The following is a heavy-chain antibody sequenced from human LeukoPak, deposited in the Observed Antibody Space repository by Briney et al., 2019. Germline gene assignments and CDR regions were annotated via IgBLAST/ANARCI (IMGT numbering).Heavy chain of an antibody. J-gene: IGHJ4*02. CDR2: ISWNSGSI. V-gene: IGHV3-9*01. Sequence: PGGSLRLSCAASGFTFDDYAMHWVRQAPGKGLEWVSGISWNSGSIGYADSVKGRFTISRDNSKNTLYLQMNSLRAEDTAIYYCAKDTGGTMMVVVGLFDCWGQGALVTVSS. D-gene: IGHD3-22*01. CDR3: AKDTGGTMMVVVGLFDC. CDR1: GFTFDDYA.